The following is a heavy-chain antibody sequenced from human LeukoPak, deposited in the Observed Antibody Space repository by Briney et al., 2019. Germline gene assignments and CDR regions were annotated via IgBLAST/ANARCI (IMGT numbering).Heavy chain of an antibody. J-gene: IGHJ6*03. CDR1: GFSFTTSGVG. V-gene: IGHV2-5*02. D-gene: IGHD7-27*01. CDR2: LYWDGDS. CDR3: AHSLGRRKDYYYMDV. Sequence: SGPTLVKPTQTLTLTCTFSGFSFTTSGVGVGWIRQPPRKALEWLALLYWDGDSRYSLSLKNRLTITKDTSKNQVVLRMINMDPVDTATYFCAHSLGRRKDYYYMDVWGKGTTVTVSS.